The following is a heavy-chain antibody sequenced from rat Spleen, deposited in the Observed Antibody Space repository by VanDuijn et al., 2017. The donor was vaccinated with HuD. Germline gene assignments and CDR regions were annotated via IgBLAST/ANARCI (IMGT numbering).Heavy chain of an antibody. CDR2: ISYSGST. CDR3: ARYRGSLQWPFDY. V-gene: IGHV3-1*01. CDR1: GDSISSNF. Sequence: EVQLQESGPGLVKPSQSLSLTCSVTGDSISSNFWGWIRKFPGNKMEWMGYISYSGSTDYNPSLKSRISITRATSKNQFFLQLNSVTTEDTATYYCARYRGSLQWPFDYWGQGVMVTVPS. J-gene: IGHJ2*01. D-gene: IGHD1-1*01.